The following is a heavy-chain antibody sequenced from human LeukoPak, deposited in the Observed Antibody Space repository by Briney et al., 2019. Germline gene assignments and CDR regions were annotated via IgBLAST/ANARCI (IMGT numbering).Heavy chain of an antibody. D-gene: IGHD2-2*01. CDR3: ARAVDCSTTSCYLVVWWTFDY. V-gene: IGHV1-69*05. J-gene: IGHJ4*02. CDR2: IIPIIGAA. Sequence: SVKVSCKASGGTFSTYPISWVRQAPGQGLEWMGGIIPIIGAANYAQKFQGRVTITTDESTGTAYMELSRLTSKDTAVYYCARAVDCSTTSCYLVVWWTFDYWGQGTLVTVSS. CDR1: GGTFSTYP.